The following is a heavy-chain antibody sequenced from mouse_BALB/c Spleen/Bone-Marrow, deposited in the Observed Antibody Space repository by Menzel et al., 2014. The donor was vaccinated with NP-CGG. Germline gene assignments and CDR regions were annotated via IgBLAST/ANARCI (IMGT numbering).Heavy chain of an antibody. D-gene: IGHD2-2*01. CDR1: GYAFSNYW. V-gene: IGHV1-80*01. Sequence: QVQLKQSGAELVRPGSSVKISCKASGYAFSNYWMNWVKQRPGQGLEWIGQLFPGDGDTNYNGKFKGKATLTADKSSSTAYMQLNSLTSEDSAVYFCARSDYGYVGYFDYWGLGTTLTVSS. CDR2: LFPGDGDT. CDR3: ARSDYGYVGYFDY. J-gene: IGHJ2*01.